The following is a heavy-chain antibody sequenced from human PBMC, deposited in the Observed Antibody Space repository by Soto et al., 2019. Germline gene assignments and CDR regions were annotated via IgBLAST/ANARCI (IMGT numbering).Heavy chain of an antibody. CDR3: ARESGSNYGSWFDP. J-gene: IGHJ5*02. Sequence: QVQLVESGGGVVQPGRSLRLSCAASGFTFSSYAMHWVRQAPGKGLEWVAVISSDGSNKYYADYVKGRFTLSRDNSKNKLYRQMNSLRAEDTDVYYWARESGSNYGSWFDPWGQGTLVTVSS. CDR1: GFTFSSYA. D-gene: IGHD4-4*01. V-gene: IGHV3-30-3*01. CDR2: ISSDGSNK.